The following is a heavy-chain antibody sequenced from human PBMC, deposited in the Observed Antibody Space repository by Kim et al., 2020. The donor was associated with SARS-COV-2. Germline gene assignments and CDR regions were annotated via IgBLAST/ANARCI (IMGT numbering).Heavy chain of an antibody. J-gene: IGHJ4*02. D-gene: IGHD6-13*01. CDR2: IKQDGSEK. Sequence: GGSLRLSCAASGFTFSSYWMSWVRQAPGKGLEWVANIKQDGSEKYYVDSVKGRFTISRDNAKNSLYLQMNSLRAEDTAVYYCARDSPGDIAAAGPVDYWGQGTLVTVSS. CDR3: ARDSPGDIAAAGPVDY. CDR1: GFTFSSYW. V-gene: IGHV3-7*03.